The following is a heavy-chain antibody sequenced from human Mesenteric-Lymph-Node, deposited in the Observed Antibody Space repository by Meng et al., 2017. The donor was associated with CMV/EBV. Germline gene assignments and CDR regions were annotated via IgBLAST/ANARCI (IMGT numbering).Heavy chain of an antibody. J-gene: IGHJ4*02. CDR1: GFTFSTFS. V-gene: IGHV3-48*04. D-gene: IGHD1-1*01. Sequence: GESLKISCAASGFTFSTFSMNWVRQAPGKGLEWISYITSSSATIYHSDSVKGRFTISRDNAKDSLYLQLNSLRAEDTAVYYCVRGYSTNWNQPAYFDYWGQGALVTSPQ. CDR3: VRGYSTNWNQPAYFDY. CDR2: ITSSSATI.